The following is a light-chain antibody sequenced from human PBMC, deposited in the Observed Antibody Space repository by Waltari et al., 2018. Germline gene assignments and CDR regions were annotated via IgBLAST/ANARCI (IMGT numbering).Light chain of an antibody. Sequence: QSVLTQPPSVSGAPGQRVTIPCPGSGSNIGAGYDVHWYHQLPRAAPKLLIYGSSTRPLGVPDRFFGSTSGTSASLAITGLQAEDEADYYCQSYDTSLSVVFGGGTKLTVL. V-gene: IGLV1-40*01. CDR1: GSNIGAGYD. CDR3: QSYDTSLSVV. CDR2: GSS. J-gene: IGLJ3*02.